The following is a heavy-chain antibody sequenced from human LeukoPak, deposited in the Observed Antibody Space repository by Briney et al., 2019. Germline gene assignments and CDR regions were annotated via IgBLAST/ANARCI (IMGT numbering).Heavy chain of an antibody. CDR1: GFTFSSYS. D-gene: IGHD3-22*01. J-gene: IGHJ4*02. Sequence: SLRLSCAGSGFTFSSYSMHWVRQAPGKGLEWVAIISYDGSSKYYADSVKGRFIISRDNSKNTLYLQMNSLEPEDTAVYYCARGVGVYYYASTADFPPDYWGQGTLITVSS. CDR2: ISYDGSSK. CDR3: ARGVGVYYYASTADFPPDY. V-gene: IGHV3-30*04.